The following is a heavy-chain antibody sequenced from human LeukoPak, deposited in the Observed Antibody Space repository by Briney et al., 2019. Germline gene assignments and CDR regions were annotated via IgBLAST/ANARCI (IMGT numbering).Heavy chain of an antibody. CDR2: ISSSSSYI. J-gene: IGHJ3*02. Sequence: KSGGSLRLSCAASGFTFSSYSMNWVRQAPGKGLEWVSSISSSSSYIYYADSVKGRFTISRDNAKNSLYLQMNSLRAEDTAVYYCAGDREGTYYDSSGQGAFDIWGQGTMVTVSS. D-gene: IGHD3-22*01. V-gene: IGHV3-21*01. CDR1: GFTFSSYS. CDR3: AGDREGTYYDSSGQGAFDI.